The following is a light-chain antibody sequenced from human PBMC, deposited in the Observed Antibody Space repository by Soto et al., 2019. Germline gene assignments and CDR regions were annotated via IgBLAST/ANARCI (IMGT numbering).Light chain of an antibody. V-gene: IGKV3-11*01. J-gene: IGKJ2*01. CDR1: QSVSNF. Sequence: EIVLTQSPATLSLSPGERATLSCRASQSVSNFLAWYQQKPGQAPRLLIFDVSSRATGIPARFSGSGSGTDFTLTISSLEPEDSAVYYCQQRSNWPTFGQGTKLEIK. CDR3: QQRSNWPT. CDR2: DVS.